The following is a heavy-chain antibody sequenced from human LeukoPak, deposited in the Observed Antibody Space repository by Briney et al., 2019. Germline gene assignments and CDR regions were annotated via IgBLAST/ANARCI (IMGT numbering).Heavy chain of an antibody. V-gene: IGHV1-46*01. CDR2: INPSGGST. CDR1: GYTFTSYF. D-gene: IGHD3-22*01. CDR3: ARAGYDSSGYYSY. Sequence: GASVKVSCKASGYTFTSYFMHWVRQAPGQGLEWMVIINPSGGSTNYAQKSQGRVTMTRDTSTSTVYMELSSLRSEDTGVYYCARAGYDSSGYYSYGGQGTLVTVSS. J-gene: IGHJ4*02.